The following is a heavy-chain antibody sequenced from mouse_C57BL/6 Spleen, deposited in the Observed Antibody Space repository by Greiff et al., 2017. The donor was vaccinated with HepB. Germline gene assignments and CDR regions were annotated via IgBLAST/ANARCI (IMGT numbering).Heavy chain of an antibody. Sequence: QVQLQQPGAELVKPGASVKMSCKASGYTFTSYWITWVKQRPGQGLEWIGDIYPGSGSTNYNEKFTSKATLTVDTSSSTAYMQLSSLTSEDSAVYSAATGYDYDACSWGQGTTLTVSS. CDR2: IYPGSGST. J-gene: IGHJ2*01. V-gene: IGHV1-55*01. CDR3: ATGYDYDACS. CDR1: GYTFTSYW. D-gene: IGHD2-4*01.